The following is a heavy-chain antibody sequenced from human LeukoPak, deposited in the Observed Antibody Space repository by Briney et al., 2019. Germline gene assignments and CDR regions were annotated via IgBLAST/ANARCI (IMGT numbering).Heavy chain of an antibody. CDR2: ISAYNGNT. V-gene: IGHV1-18*01. Sequence: GASVKVSCKASGYTFSAYGFSWVRQAPGQGLEWMGWISAYNGNTNYAQKLQGRVTMTTDTSTSTAYMELRSLRSDDTAVYYCARDLAVAGTFLDYWGQGTLVTVSS. D-gene: IGHD6-19*01. CDR1: GYTFSAYG. J-gene: IGHJ4*02. CDR3: ARDLAVAGTFLDY.